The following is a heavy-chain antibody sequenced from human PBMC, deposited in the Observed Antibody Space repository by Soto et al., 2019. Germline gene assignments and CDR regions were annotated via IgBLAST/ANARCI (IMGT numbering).Heavy chain of an antibody. Sequence: SARILSCSSFGFTFRSYSMNWLRQAPEKGREWVAVIWYDGSNKYYADSVKGRFTISRDNAKNSLYLQMNSLRAEDTAVYYCARDQLYYNDISGRPLNAFDVWGQGTMVTVSS. CDR3: ARDQLYYNDISGRPLNAFDV. D-gene: IGHD3-22*01. CDR1: GFTFRSYS. V-gene: IGHV3-33*08. J-gene: IGHJ3*01. CDR2: IWYDGSNK.